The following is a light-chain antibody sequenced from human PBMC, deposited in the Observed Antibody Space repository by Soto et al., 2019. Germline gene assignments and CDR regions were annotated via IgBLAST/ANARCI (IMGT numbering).Light chain of an antibody. CDR3: CSYAGSRNWV. CDR2: EGS. CDR1: SSDVGSYNL. J-gene: IGLJ3*02. Sequence: QSVLTQPASVSGSPGQSITISCTGTSSDVGSYNLVSWYQQHPGKAPKLMIYEGSKRPSGVSNRFSGSKSGNTASLTISGLQAEDEADYYCCSYAGSRNWVFSGGTKLTVL. V-gene: IGLV2-23*01.